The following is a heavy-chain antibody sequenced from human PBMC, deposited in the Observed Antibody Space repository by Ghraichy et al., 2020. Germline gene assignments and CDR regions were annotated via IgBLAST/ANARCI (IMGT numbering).Heavy chain of an antibody. J-gene: IGHJ4*02. CDR1: GFTVSSNY. V-gene: IGHV3-53*01. CDR3: AREGGSYFRWFDY. CDR2: IYSGGST. Sequence: GGSLRLSCAASGFTVSSNYMSWVRQAPGKGLEWVSVIYSGGSTYYADSVKGRFTISRDNSKNTLYLQMNSLRAEDTAVYYCAREGGSYFRWFDYWGQGTLVTVSS. D-gene: IGHD1-26*01.